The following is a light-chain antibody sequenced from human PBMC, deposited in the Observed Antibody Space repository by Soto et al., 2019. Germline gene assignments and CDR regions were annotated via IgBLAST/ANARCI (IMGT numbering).Light chain of an antibody. CDR3: QQYNSYSVT. J-gene: IGKJ4*02. CDR1: QTISSW. CDR2: AAS. V-gene: IGKV1-5*01. Sequence: DIQMTQSPSTLSGSVGDRVTITCRASQTISSWLAWYQQKPGKAPKLLIYAASSLQSGVPSRFSGSGSGTDFTLTISSLQPDDFATYYCQQYNSYSVTFGEGTKVDIK.